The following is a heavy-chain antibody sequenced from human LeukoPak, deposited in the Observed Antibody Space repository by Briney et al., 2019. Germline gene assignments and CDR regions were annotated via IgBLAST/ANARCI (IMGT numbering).Heavy chain of an antibody. Sequence: GGSLRLSWAAAGFTFSSYSMNWVRQAPGKGLVWVSSISSGSGYIYYADSVKGRFTISRDNAKNSLYLQMNSLRAEDTAVYYCARKGGHYYDTSTSALGYWGQGTLVIVSS. CDR2: ISSGSGYI. J-gene: IGHJ4*02. CDR3: ARKGGHYYDTSTSALGY. D-gene: IGHD3-22*01. CDR1: GFTFSSYS. V-gene: IGHV3-21*01.